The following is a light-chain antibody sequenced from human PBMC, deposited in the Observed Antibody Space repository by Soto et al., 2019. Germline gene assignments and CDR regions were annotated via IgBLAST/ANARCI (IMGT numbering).Light chain of an antibody. CDR3: PQYGSPPPMYT. CDR2: GAS. Sequence: EIVLTQSPGTLSLSPGERATLSCRASQSVSSSYLAWYQQRPGQAPRLLIYGASSRATGIPDRFSGSGSGTDFTLTISRLEPEDFAVYYCPQYGSPPPMYTFGQGTKLEIK. CDR1: QSVSSSY. V-gene: IGKV3-20*01. J-gene: IGKJ2*01.